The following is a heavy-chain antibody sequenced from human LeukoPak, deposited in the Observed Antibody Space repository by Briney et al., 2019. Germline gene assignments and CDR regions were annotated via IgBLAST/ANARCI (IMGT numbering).Heavy chain of an antibody. D-gene: IGHD3-3*01. V-gene: IGHV4-59*01. CDR1: GGSISSYY. Sequence: SETLSLTCTVSGGSISSYYWSWIRQPPGKGLEWVGYIYYSGSTNYNPSLKSRVTISVDTSKNQFSLKLSSVTAADTAVYYCARGVDDFWSGYSHDWFDPWGQGTLVTVSS. J-gene: IGHJ5*02. CDR3: ARGVDDFWSGYSHDWFDP. CDR2: IYYSGST.